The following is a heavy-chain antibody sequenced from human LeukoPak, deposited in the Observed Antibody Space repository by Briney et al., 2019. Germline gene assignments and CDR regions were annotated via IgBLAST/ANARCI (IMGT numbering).Heavy chain of an antibody. V-gene: IGHV1-18*01. CDR1: GYTFTNYG. CDR2: ISGDNGHT. J-gene: IGHJ4*02. CDR3: ARAGYSSGGSWYPGAFDY. Sequence: ASVKVSCKASGYTFTNYGFTWVRQAPGQGLEWMGWISGDNGHTNYAQNFQGRVTMTTETSTSTAYMELRSLRSHDTPVYYCARAGYSSGGSWYPGAFDYWGQGTLVTVSS. D-gene: IGHD2-15*01.